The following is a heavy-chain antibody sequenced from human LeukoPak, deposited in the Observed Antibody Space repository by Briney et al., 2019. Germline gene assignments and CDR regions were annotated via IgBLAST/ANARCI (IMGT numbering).Heavy chain of an antibody. Sequence: GGPLRLSCAASGFTSSSYWMHWVRHAPGKGLVWVSIINSDESSTTYADSVKGRFTISRDNAKNTVYLQMNSLRPEDTAVYYCAREARAGWTSGWHYFDYWGQGTLVTVSS. D-gene: IGHD6-19*01. CDR3: AREARAGWTSGWHYFDY. J-gene: IGHJ4*02. V-gene: IGHV3-74*03. CDR2: INSDESST. CDR1: GFTSSSYW.